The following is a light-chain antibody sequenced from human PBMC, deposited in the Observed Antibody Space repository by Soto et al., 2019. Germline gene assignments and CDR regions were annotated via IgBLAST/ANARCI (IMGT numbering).Light chain of an antibody. Sequence: DIQMTQSPSTLSASVGDRVTITCRASQSISSWLAWYQQKPGKAPKLLIYRASGLGSGVPSRFSGSGSGTEFTLTISSLQPDDFATYYCQQYDSSEYTFGQGTKLEIK. CDR1: QSISSW. CDR2: RAS. V-gene: IGKV1-5*03. J-gene: IGKJ2*01. CDR3: QQYDSSEYT.